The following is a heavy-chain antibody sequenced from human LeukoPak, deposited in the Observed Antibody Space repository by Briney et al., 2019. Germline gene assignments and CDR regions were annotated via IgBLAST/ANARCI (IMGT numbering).Heavy chain of an antibody. CDR1: GYTFTSYD. CDR2: MNPNSGNT. Sequence: ASVKVSCKASGYTFTSYDINWVRQATGQELEWMGWMNPNSGNTGYVQKFQGRVTMTRNTSISTAYMELSSLRSEDTAVYYCARGILSDDAFDIWGQGTMVTVSS. J-gene: IGHJ3*02. V-gene: IGHV1-8*01. CDR3: ARGILSDDAFDI.